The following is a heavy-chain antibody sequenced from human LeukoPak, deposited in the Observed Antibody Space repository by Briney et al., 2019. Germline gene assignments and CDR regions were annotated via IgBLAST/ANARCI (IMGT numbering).Heavy chain of an antibody. Sequence: ASVKVSCKASGYTFTGYYMHWVRQAPGQGLEWMGWINPNSGGTNYAQKFQGRVTMTRDTSISTAYMELSRLRSDDTAVYYCATSAWIQLWFGAFDIWGQGTMVTVSS. CDR2: INPNSGGT. CDR1: GYTFTGYY. J-gene: IGHJ3*02. D-gene: IGHD5-18*01. CDR3: ATSAWIQLWFGAFDI. V-gene: IGHV1-2*02.